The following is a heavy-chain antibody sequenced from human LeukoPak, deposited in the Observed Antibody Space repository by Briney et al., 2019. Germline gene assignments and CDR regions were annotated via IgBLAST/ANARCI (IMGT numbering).Heavy chain of an antibody. D-gene: IGHD6-19*01. J-gene: IGHJ4*02. CDR1: GFTFSTFA. V-gene: IGHV3-23*01. CDR3: AKGGSSGWNFFDY. CDR2: IFPSGGEI. Sequence: GGSLSLSCAASGFTFSTFAMLWVRQPPGRGLAWVSSIFPSGGEIHYADSVRGRFTISRDNSKSTLSLQMNSLRPEDTAVYYCAKGGSSGWNFFDYCGQGTLVTVSS.